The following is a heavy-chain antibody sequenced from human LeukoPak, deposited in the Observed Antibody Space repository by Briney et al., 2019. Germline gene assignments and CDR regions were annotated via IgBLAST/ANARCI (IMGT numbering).Heavy chain of an antibody. D-gene: IGHD6-13*01. CDR3: ARDNAAAAINNWFDH. V-gene: IGHV3-7*01. CDR2: IKQDGSEK. Sequence: PGGSLRLSCAASGFTFSSYWMSWVRQAPGKGLEWVANIKQDGSEKYYVDSVKGRFTISRDNAKNSLYLQMNSLRAEDTAVYYCARDNAAAAINNWFDHWGQGTLVTVSS. J-gene: IGHJ5*02. CDR1: GFTFSSYW.